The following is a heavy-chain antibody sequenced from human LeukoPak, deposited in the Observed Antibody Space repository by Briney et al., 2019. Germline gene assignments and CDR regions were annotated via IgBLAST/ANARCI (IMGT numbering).Heavy chain of an antibody. Sequence: GGSLRLSCAASGFTFSSYAMSWVRQAPGKGLEWVSAISGSGGSTYYADSVKGRFALSRDNPTSTVILQMNSLRAEDTAVYYCAKGGGSIGRSYYFDYWGQGTLVTVSS. D-gene: IGHD2-15*01. V-gene: IGHV3-23*01. J-gene: IGHJ4*02. CDR1: GFTFSSYA. CDR3: AKGGGSIGRSYYFDY. CDR2: ISGSGGST.